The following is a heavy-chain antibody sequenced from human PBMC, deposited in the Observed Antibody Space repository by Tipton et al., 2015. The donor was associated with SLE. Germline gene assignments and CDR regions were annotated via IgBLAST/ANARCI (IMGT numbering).Heavy chain of an antibody. CDR2: ISSSSSYT. V-gene: IGHV3-11*06. CDR3: ARDYYYDSSGLDY. J-gene: IGHJ4*02. D-gene: IGHD3-22*01. CDR1: GFTFSDYY. Sequence: SLRLSCAASGFTFSDYYMSWIRQAPGKGLEWVSYISSSSSYTNYADSVKGRFTISRDNAKNSLYLQMNSLRAEDTAVYYCARDYYYDSSGLDYWGQGTLVTVSS.